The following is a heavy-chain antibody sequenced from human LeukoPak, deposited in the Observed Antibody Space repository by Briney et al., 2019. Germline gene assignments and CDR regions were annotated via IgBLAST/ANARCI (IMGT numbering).Heavy chain of an antibody. CDR1: GYTFPGYY. D-gene: IGHD1-14*01. J-gene: IGHJ5*02. Sequence: ASVNDSCKASGYTFPGYYMHWVRQAPGQGLEWMGWINPNSGGTNYAQKLQGRVTMGRDTSISTAYMELSRLRSDDTVVYYCTDQAPPPANWFDPWGQGTLVTVSS. CDR2: INPNSGGT. CDR3: TDQAPPPANWFDP. V-gene: IGHV1-2*02.